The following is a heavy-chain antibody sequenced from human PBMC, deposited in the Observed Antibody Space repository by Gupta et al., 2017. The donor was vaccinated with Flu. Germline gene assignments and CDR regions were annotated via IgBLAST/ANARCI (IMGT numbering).Heavy chain of an antibody. Sequence: QVQLVQSGAEVKKPGSSVKVSCKASGGTFSSYAISWVRQAPGQGLEWMGWIIPIFGTANYAQKFQGRVTITADESTSTAYMELSSLRSEDTAVYYCARSNFSDCSSTSCSLQYYYYYYGMDVWGQGTTVTVSS. CDR3: ARSNFSDCSSTSCSLQYYYYYYGMDV. J-gene: IGHJ6*02. CDR1: GGTFSSYA. V-gene: IGHV1-69*01. CDR2: IIPIFGTA. D-gene: IGHD2-2*01.